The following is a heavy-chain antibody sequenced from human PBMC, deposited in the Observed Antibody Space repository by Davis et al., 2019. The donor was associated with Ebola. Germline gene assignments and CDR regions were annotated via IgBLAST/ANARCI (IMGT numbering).Heavy chain of an antibody. CDR3: ARDDSLYWYFDL. V-gene: IGHV4-59*11. J-gene: IGHJ2*01. D-gene: IGHD2-15*01. CDR2: IYYSGST. Sequence: PSETLSLTCTVSGGSISSHYWSWIRQPPGKGLEWIGYIYYSGSTNYNPSLKSRVTISVDTSKNQFSLKLSSVTAADTAVYYCARDDSLYWYFDLWGRGTLVTVSS. CDR1: GGSISSHY.